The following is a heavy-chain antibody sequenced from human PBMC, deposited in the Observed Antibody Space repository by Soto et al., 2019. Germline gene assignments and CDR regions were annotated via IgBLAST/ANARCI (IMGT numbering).Heavy chain of an antibody. CDR3: ARANYYDSSGFDY. CDR2: ISYDGSNK. CDR1: GFTFSSYA. Sequence: QVQLVESGGGVVQPGRSQRLSCAASGFTFSSYAMHWVRQAPGKGLEWVAVISYDGSNKYYADSVKGRFTISRDNSKNTLYLQMNSLRAEDTAVYYCARANYYDSSGFDYWGQGTLVTVSS. J-gene: IGHJ4*02. D-gene: IGHD3-22*01. V-gene: IGHV3-30-3*01.